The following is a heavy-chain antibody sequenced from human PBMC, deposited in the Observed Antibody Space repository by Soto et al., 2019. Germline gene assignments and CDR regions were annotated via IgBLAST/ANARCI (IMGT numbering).Heavy chain of an antibody. CDR1: GYSFSSHW. V-gene: IGHV5-51*01. J-gene: IGHJ4*02. D-gene: IGHD3-10*01. CDR2: IYSGDSDT. CDR3: ARRGYGSGSYHPFDY. Sequence: GASLKISCKGSGYSFSSHWSGWVRQMPGKGLEWMGIIYSGDSDTSYSPSFQGQVIISADASISTAYLQWSSLKASDTAMYYCARRGYGSGSYHPFDYWGQDALVNVSS.